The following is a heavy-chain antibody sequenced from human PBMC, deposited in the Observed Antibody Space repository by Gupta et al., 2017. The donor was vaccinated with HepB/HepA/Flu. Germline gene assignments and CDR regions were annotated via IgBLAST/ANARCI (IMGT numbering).Heavy chain of an antibody. CDR3: ARAVCSSTSCYPYYYYYYGMDV. D-gene: IGHD2-2*01. V-gene: IGHV1-69*06. CDR1: GGTFSSYA. CDR2: IIPIFGTA. J-gene: IGHJ6*02. Sequence: SCKASGGTFSSYAIGWVRQAPGQGLEWMGGIIPIFGTANYAQKFQGRVTITADKSTSTAYMELSSLRSEDTAVYYCARAVCSSTSCYPYYYYYYGMDVWGQGTTVTVSS.